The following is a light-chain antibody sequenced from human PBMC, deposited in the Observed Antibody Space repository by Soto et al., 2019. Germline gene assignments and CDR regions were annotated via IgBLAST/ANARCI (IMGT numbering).Light chain of an antibody. CDR2: DAS. J-gene: IGKJ1*01. Sequence: DIQMTQSPGTLSTSVEDTVTVTCRASQSVSGWLARYQQKPGEAPKLLIYDASALPRGVPSRFSGSGSGTKFTLTIASLQPDDCTTYCCQLYETFSGTFGPGSNVDIK. V-gene: IGKV1-5*01. CDR1: QSVSGW. CDR3: QLYETFSGT.